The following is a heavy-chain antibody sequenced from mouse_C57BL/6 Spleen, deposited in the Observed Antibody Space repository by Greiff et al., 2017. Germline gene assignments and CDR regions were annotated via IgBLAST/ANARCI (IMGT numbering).Heavy chain of an antibody. J-gene: IGHJ3*01. CDR1: GYTFTDYE. CDR3: TSQFITTVPRFAY. D-gene: IGHD1-1*01. V-gene: IGHV1-15*01. CDR2: IDPETGGT. Sequence: QVQLQQSGAELVRPGASVTLSCKASGYTFTDYEMHWVKQTPVHGLEWIGAIDPETGGTAYNQKFKGKAILTADKSSSTAYMELRSLTSEDSAVYYCTSQFITTVPRFAYWGQGTLVTVSA.